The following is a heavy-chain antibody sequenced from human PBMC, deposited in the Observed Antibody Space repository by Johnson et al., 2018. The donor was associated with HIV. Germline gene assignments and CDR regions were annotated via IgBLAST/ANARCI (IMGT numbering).Heavy chain of an antibody. CDR1: GFIFNNYA. V-gene: IGHV3-64*01. CDR2: ISSNGGST. Sequence: VLLVESGGGLVQPGGSLRLSCVASGFIFNNYAMHWVRQAPGRRLQYVSAISSNGGSTYYASFAKGRFTISRDNSKNTLYLQMGSLRAEDMAVYYCARRVGMIVGDRGAYDIWGQGTMVTVSS. CDR3: ARRVGMIVGDRGAYDI. D-gene: IGHD3-22*01. J-gene: IGHJ3*02.